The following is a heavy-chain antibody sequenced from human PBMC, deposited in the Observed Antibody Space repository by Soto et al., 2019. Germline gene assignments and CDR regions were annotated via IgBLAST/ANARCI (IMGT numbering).Heavy chain of an antibody. CDR2: IYPDDSDI. CDR1: GFSFTSYW. V-gene: IGHV5-51*01. J-gene: IGHJ4*02. D-gene: IGHD3-10*01. Sequence: GESLKISCKGSGFSFTSYWIGWVRQMPGKGLEWMGVIYPDDSDIIYGPSFQGQVTFSADKSINTAYLQWGSLKASDTAMYYCARQLLGSGTYYFDYWGQGTLVTVSS. CDR3: ARQLLGSGTYYFDY.